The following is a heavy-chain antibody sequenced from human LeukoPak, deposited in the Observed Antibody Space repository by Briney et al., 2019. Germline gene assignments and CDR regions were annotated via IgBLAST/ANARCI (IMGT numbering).Heavy chain of an antibody. Sequence: GGSLRLSCAASGFTFSSYSMNWVRQAPGKGLEWVSTISGSGDTTYYADSLRGRFTISRDKSKNTVFLQMNSLRADDAAVYYCAKALRAAHRPVYTYYYMDDWGKGTTVTVSS. CDR1: GFTFSSYS. V-gene: IGHV3-23*01. D-gene: IGHD5/OR15-5a*01. CDR2: ISGSGDTT. J-gene: IGHJ6*03. CDR3: AKALRAAHRPVYTYYYMDD.